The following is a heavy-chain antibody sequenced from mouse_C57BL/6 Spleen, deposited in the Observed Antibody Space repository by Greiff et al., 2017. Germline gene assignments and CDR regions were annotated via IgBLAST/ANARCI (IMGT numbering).Heavy chain of an antibody. V-gene: IGHV5-17*01. Sequence: EVHLVESGGGLVKPGGSLKLSCAASGFTFSDYGMHWVRQAPEKGLEWVAYISSGSSTIYYADTVKGRFTLSRDNAKNTLFLQMTSLRSEDTAMYYCAMLTTVVARYFDVWGTGTTVTVSS. J-gene: IGHJ1*03. D-gene: IGHD1-1*01. CDR2: ISSGSSTI. CDR3: AMLTTVVARYFDV. CDR1: GFTFSDYG.